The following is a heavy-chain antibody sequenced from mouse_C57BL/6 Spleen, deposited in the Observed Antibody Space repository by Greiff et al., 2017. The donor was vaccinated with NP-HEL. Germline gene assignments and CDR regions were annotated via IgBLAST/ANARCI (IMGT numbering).Heavy chain of an antibody. CDR3: ARDYDYPYYYAMDY. CDR1: GFTFSDYG. D-gene: IGHD2-4*01. V-gene: IGHV5-17*01. CDR2: ISSGSSTI. Sequence: EVQGVESGGGLVKPGGSLKLSCAASGFTFSDYGMHWVRQAPEKGLEWVAYISSGSSTIYYADTVKGRFTISRDNAKNTLFLQMTSLRSEDTAMYYCARDYDYPYYYAMDYWGQGTSVTVSS. J-gene: IGHJ4*01.